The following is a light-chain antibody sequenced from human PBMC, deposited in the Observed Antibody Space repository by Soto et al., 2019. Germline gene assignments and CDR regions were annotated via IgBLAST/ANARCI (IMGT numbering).Light chain of an antibody. CDR2: GEN. V-gene: IGLV1-40*01. CDR1: TSNIWAPYD. J-gene: IGLJ1*01. CDR3: QPYDISLXNYV. Sequence: QSFLTQSPSVSGAPVQRVSISCTGSTSNIWAPYDVHWYQHLPGAAPKLLIYGENNRPSGVPDRFSGSKSGTSASLAITSLQAEDEADYYCQPYDISLXNYVLGTGTKVXV.